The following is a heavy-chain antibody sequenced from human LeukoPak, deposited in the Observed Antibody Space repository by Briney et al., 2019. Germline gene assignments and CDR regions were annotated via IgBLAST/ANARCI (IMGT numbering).Heavy chain of an antibody. CDR3: ARGDTDY. CDR2: INHSGST. Sequence: SETLSLTCAVYGGSFSGYYWSWIRQPPGKGLEWIGEINHSGSTNYNPSLKSRVTISVDTSKNQFSLKPSSVTAADTAVYYCARGDTDYWGQGTLVTVSS. V-gene: IGHV4-34*01. CDR1: GGSFSGYY. J-gene: IGHJ4*02.